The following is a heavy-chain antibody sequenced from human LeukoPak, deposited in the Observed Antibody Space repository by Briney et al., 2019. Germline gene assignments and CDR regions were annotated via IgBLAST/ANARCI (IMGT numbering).Heavy chain of an antibody. CDR1: GASISSGVHY. J-gene: IGHJ4*02. V-gene: IGHV4-30-4*01. CDR3: ARAADYYDRSGYFLDF. CDR2: IYYSGST. D-gene: IGHD3-22*01. Sequence: SETLSLTCFVSGASISSGVHYWSWIRQPPGKGLEWIGYIYYSGSTYYNPSLKSRVTISVDTSKNQFSLKLRSVTAADTAVYYCARAADYYDRSGYFLDFWGQGTLVTVSS.